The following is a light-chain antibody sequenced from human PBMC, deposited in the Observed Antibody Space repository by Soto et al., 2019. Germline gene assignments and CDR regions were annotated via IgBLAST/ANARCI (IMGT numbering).Light chain of an antibody. V-gene: IGKV1-5*01. J-gene: IGKJ1*01. CDR3: QQYENYWT. Sequence: IQMTQSPSTLSATALDRVTITFRASQSISSWLAWYQHKPRKAPKLLIYDASNLDSGVPSRLSGSGSGTEFSLTISNLQPDDSATYYCQQYENYWTFGQGTKVDIK. CDR2: DAS. CDR1: QSISSW.